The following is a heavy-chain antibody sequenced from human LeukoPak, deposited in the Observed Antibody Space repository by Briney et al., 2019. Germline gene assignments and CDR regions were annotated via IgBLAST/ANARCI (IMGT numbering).Heavy chain of an antibody. Sequence: PSETLSLTCAVYGGSFSGYYWSWIRQPPGKGLEWIGEINHSGSTNYNPSLKSRVTISVDTSKNQFSLKLSSVTAADTAVYYCARRIVVVTAEAVHFDYWGQGTLVTVSS. V-gene: IGHV4-34*01. CDR3: ARRIVVVTAEAVHFDY. D-gene: IGHD2-21*02. CDR2: INHSGST. J-gene: IGHJ4*02. CDR1: GGSFSGYY.